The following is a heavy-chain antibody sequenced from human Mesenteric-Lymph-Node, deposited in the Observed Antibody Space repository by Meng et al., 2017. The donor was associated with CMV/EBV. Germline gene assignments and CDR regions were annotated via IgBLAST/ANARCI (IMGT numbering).Heavy chain of an antibody. Sequence: ASVKVSCKASGYTFTTCDINSVGQAPGQGLEWMGWISAYNGNTNYAQKLQGRVTMTTDTSTSTAYMELRSLRSDDTAVYYCARVSSTTRDYYGMDVWGQGTTVTVSS. V-gene: IGHV1-18*01. CDR3: ARVSSTTRDYYGMDV. CDR1: GYTFTTCD. J-gene: IGHJ6*02. D-gene: IGHD2/OR15-2a*01. CDR2: ISAYNGNT.